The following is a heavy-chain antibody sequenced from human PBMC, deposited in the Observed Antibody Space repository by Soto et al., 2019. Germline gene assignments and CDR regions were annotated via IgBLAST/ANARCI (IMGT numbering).Heavy chain of an antibody. CDR2: MNPLSGSS. CDR1: GYTFTSYD. V-gene: IGHV1-8*01. CDR3: ARGNWNYNPGNWFDP. Sequence: SVKVSCKASGYTFTSYDINWVRQVTGQGLEWMGWMNPLSGSSGNAQKFQGRLTMTRNTSINTAYMELSSLTSEDTAVYYCARGNWNYNPGNWFDPWGQGALVTVSS. J-gene: IGHJ5*02. D-gene: IGHD1-7*01.